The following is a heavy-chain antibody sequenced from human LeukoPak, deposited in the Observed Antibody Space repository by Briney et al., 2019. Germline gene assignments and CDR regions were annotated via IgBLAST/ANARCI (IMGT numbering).Heavy chain of an antibody. Sequence: GGSLRLSCAASGFTFSDYYMSWIRQAPGKGLEWVANINEDGSEKYYVDSVKGRFTISRDNAKNSLYLQMNSLRAEDTAVYYCARGGAVGTVDYWGQGTLVTVSS. V-gene: IGHV3-7*01. CDR3: ARGGAVGTVDY. D-gene: IGHD6-13*01. CDR2: INEDGSEK. J-gene: IGHJ4*02. CDR1: GFTFSDYY.